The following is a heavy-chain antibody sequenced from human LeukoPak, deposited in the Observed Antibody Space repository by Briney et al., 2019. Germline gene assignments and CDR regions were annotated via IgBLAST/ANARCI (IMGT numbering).Heavy chain of an antibody. CDR3: AKYLPSRSYAELDY. CDR2: ICYDGSNK. Sequence: GGSLTVSFLGSGWIFRKYRMHGLGQAPGKGREWVAVICYDGSNKYYADSVRGRFTISRDNSKNTLYLQVNNLRDEDTPVYYCAKYLPSRSYAELDYWGQGTLVTVSS. V-gene: IGHV3-33*06. J-gene: IGHJ4*02. D-gene: IGHD1-26*01. CDR1: GWIFRKYR.